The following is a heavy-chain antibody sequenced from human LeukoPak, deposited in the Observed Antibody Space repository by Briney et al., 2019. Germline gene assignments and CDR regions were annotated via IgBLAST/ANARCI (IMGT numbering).Heavy chain of an antibody. CDR3: ARSLSSRFSGPRRPYYFDS. D-gene: IGHD3-16*02. V-gene: IGHV3-21*04. J-gene: IGHJ4*02. CDR2: ISTSSSYI. CDR1: GFTFSSYN. Sequence: GGSLRLSCAASGFTFSSYNMNWVRQAPGKGLEWVSFISTSSSYIYYADSVKGRFTISKDNAKNSLYLQMNSLRAEDTAVYYCARSLSSRFSGPRRPYYFDSWGQGTLVTVSS.